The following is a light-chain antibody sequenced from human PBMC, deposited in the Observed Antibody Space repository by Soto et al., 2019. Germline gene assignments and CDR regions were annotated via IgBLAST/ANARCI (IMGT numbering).Light chain of an antibody. Sequence: EIVMTQSPATLSVSPGERATLSCMASQSVSSNLAWYQQKPGQAPRLLIYGASTSATGIPARFSGSGSGTAVTLPMSKLQSEDFAVYYGHQDNNWPPIFGQGTKLESK. CDR3: HQDNNWPPI. J-gene: IGKJ2*01. CDR2: GAS. V-gene: IGKV3-15*01. CDR1: QSVSSN.